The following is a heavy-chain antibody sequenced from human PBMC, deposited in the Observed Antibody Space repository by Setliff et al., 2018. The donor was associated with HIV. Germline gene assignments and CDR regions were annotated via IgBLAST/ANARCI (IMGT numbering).Heavy chain of an antibody. Sequence: PSETLSLTCAVYGGSFSGYYWSWIRQPPGKGLEWIGEINHDRTTNYNPSLKSRVTISVDTSKNQFSLTLNSVTAADTAVYYCARSIYGSGSQPLDYWGQGTLVTVSS. CDR3: ARSIYGSGSQPLDY. D-gene: IGHD3-10*01. CDR2: INHDRTT. CDR1: GGSFSGYY. J-gene: IGHJ4*02. V-gene: IGHV4-34*01.